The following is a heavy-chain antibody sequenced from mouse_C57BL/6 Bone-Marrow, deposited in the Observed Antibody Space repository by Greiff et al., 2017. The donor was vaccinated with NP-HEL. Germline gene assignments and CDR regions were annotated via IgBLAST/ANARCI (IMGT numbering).Heavy chain of an antibody. D-gene: IGHD1-1*01. CDR2: IHPSDSDT. CDR3: AIPLPYGSSLFDY. Sequence: QVQLQQPGAELVKPGASVKVSCTASGYTFTSYWMHWVKQRPGQGLEWIGRIHPSDSDTNYNQKFKGKATLTVDKSSSTAYMQLSSLTSEDDAVYNCAIPLPYGSSLFDYWGQGTTLTVSS. V-gene: IGHV1-74*01. J-gene: IGHJ2*01. CDR1: GYTFTSYW.